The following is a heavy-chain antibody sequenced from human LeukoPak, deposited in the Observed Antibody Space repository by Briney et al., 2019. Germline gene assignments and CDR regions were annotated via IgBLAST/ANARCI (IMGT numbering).Heavy chain of an antibody. CDR1: GFTLNSDA. V-gene: IGHV3-23*01. Sequence: PGGSLRLSWAASGFTLNSDAMSWVRQAPGKGLEWVSAISGSGGSTYYADSVKGRFAISSDNSKNTLYLQMNSLRAEHTAVYYCAKHAVVVAASFDYWGQGTLVTVSP. CDR2: ISGSGGST. D-gene: IGHD2-15*01. CDR3: AKHAVVVAASFDY. J-gene: IGHJ4*02.